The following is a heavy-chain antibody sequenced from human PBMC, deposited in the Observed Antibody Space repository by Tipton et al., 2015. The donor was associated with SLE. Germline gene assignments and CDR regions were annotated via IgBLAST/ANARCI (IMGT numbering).Heavy chain of an antibody. CDR1: SGSINIGGYY. J-gene: IGHJ4*02. CDR2: INYSGST. Sequence: TLSLTCTVSSGSINIGGYYWSWIRQPPGKGLEWIGYINYSGSTKYNPSLKSRVAISLDTSKNQFSLKLTSVTTADTAVYYCARDGSGGRLWSGQIDYWGQGTLVTVSS. D-gene: IGHD3-10*01. V-gene: IGHV4-61*08. CDR3: ARDGSGGRLWSGQIDY.